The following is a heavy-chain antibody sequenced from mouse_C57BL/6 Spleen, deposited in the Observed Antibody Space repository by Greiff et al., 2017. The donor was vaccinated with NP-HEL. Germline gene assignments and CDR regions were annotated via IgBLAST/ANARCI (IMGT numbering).Heavy chain of an antibody. Sequence: QVQLQQSGAELVKPGASVKLSCKASGYTFTSYWMQWVKQRPGQGLEWIGEIDPSDSYTNYNQKFKGKATLTVDTSSSTAYMQLSSLTSEDSAVYDCARPGYWGQGTTLTVSS. J-gene: IGHJ2*01. CDR1: GYTFTSYW. V-gene: IGHV1-50*01. CDR2: IDPSDSYT. CDR3: ARPGY.